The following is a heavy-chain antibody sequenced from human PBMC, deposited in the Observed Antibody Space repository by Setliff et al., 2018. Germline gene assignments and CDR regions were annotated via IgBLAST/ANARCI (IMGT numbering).Heavy chain of an antibody. CDR1: GYTFTNYG. D-gene: IGHD2-21*01. CDR2: ISTYNGHT. Sequence: ASVKVSCKASGYTFTNYGFSWVRQAPGQGLEWMGWISTYNGHTNYAQKLQGRVTLTIDTATSTAYMELRSLRSDDTAVYYCARAPRGPLSVVLALDYWGQGTLVTVSS. J-gene: IGHJ4*02. V-gene: IGHV1-18*01. CDR3: ARAPRGPLSVVLALDY.